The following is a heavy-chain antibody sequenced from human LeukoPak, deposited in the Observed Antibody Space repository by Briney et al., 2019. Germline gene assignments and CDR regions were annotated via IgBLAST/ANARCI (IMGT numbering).Heavy chain of an antibody. CDR2: IYYSGST. Sequence: TPSETLSLTCTVSGGSISSGGYYWSWIRQHPGKGLEWIGYIYYSGSTYYNPSLKSRVTISVDTSKNQFSLKLSSVTAADTAVYYCARDSGGSGSYYINWGQGTLVTVSS. CDR1: GGSISSGGYY. V-gene: IGHV4-31*03. J-gene: IGHJ4*02. D-gene: IGHD3-10*01. CDR3: ARDSGGSGSYYIN.